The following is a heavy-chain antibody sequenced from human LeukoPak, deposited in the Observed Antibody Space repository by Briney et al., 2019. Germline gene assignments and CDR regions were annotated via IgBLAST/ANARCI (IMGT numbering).Heavy chain of an antibody. Sequence: GGSLRLSCVASGFTFSTYAMTWVRQAPGKGLEWLSAISGGSTSTYYADSVEGRFTISRDNSKNTLYLQMNSLRDEDTAVYFCVRANSLMVRGVITYFDSWGQGTLVTVSS. CDR3: VRANSLMVRGVITYFDS. D-gene: IGHD3-10*01. V-gene: IGHV3-23*01. CDR2: ISGGSTST. CDR1: GFTFSTYA. J-gene: IGHJ4*02.